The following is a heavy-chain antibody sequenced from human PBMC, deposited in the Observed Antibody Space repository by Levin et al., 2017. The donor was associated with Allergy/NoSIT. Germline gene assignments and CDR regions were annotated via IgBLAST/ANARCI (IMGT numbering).Heavy chain of an antibody. D-gene: IGHD5-12*01. CDR1: GFTFSSYA. CDR3: ARDGVATILSYYFDY. CDR2: ISYDGSNK. V-gene: IGHV3-30-3*01. J-gene: IGHJ4*02. Sequence: GGSLRLSCAASGFTFSSYAMHWVRQAPGKGLEWVAVISYDGSNKYYADSVKGRFTISRDNSKNTLYLQMNSLRAEDTAVYYCARDGVATILSYYFDYWGQGTLVTVSS.